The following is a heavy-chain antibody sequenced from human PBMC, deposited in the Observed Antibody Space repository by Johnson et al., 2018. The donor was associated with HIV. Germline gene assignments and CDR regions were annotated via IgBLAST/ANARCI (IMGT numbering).Heavy chain of an antibody. CDR2: ISSSGSTI. J-gene: IGHJ3*02. D-gene: IGHD5/OR15-5a*01. Sequence: VQLVESGGGVVRPGGSLRLSCAASGFTFDDYDMSWVRQAPGKGLEWISYISSSGSTIYYADSVKGRFTISRDNSKNTLYLQMNSLRAEDTAVYYCALYPPDAFDIWGQGTMVTVSS. CDR1: GFTFDDYD. V-gene: IGHV3-23*04. CDR3: ALYPPDAFDI.